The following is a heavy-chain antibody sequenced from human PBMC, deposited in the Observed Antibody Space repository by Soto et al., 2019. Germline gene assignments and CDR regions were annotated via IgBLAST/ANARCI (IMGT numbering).Heavy chain of an antibody. J-gene: IGHJ4*03. Sequence: PGESLKISCKASGYTFSSYWIAWVRQMPGKDLEWMGIIYPGDSDATYSPSFXGXLTISADESINTAYLQWRYLKASDTAMYYCARQADYKVSTEFYSFFDYGGLGIPAAVS. V-gene: IGHV5-51*01. CDR1: GYTFSSYW. CDR2: IYPGDSDA. D-gene: IGHD2-15*01. CDR3: ARQADYKVSTEFYSFFDY.